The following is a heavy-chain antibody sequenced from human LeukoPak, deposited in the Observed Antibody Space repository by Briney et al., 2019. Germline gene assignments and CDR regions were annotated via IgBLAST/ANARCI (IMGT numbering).Heavy chain of an antibody. CDR1: GFTFSSYE. V-gene: IGHV3-48*03. CDR2: ISSSGSTI. D-gene: IGHD6-19*01. CDR3: ARDGGLWLVRGIDY. J-gene: IGHJ4*02. Sequence: PGGSLRLSCAASGFTFSSYEMNWVRQAPGKGLEWVSYISSSGSTIYYADSVKGRFTISRDNAKNSLYLQMNSLRAEDTAVYYCARDGGLWLVRGIDYWGQGTLVTVSS.